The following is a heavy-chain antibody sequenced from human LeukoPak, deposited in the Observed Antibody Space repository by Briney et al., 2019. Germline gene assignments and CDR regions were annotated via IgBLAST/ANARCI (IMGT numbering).Heavy chain of an antibody. Sequence: SQTLSLTCAISGDSVSSNSVAWNWIRQSPSRGLEWLGRTYYRSQWFNDYAVSVKSRITIYPDTSKNQFSLQLSSVTPEDTAVYYCARDLHCSSATCSFDSWGQGTLVTVSS. CDR1: GDSVSSNSVA. CDR3: ARDLHCSSATCSFDS. V-gene: IGHV6-1*01. D-gene: IGHD2-2*01. CDR2: TYYRSQWFN. J-gene: IGHJ4*02.